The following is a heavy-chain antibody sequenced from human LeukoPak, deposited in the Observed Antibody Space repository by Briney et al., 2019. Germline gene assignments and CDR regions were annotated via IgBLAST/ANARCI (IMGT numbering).Heavy chain of an antibody. Sequence: SVKVSCKASGFTFTSSAMQWVRQARGQRLEWIGWIVVGSGNTNYAQKFQERVTITRDMSTSTAYMELSSLRSEDTAVYYCAADGLVGATTAHGVFWGQGTLVTVSS. V-gene: IGHV1-58*02. J-gene: IGHJ4*02. CDR2: IVVGSGNT. CDR3: AADGLVGATTAHGVF. D-gene: IGHD1-26*01. CDR1: GFTFTSSA.